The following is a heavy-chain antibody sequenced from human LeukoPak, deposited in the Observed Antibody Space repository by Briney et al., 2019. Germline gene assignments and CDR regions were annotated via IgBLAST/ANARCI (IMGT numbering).Heavy chain of an antibody. D-gene: IGHD1-26*01. V-gene: IGHV1-2*02. Sequence: ASVKVSCKTSGYTFTDWFIHWVRQAPGQGLEWMGWINPNSGDTNYAQKFQGRVTMTRDTSISTAYMELSRPTSDDTAVYYCARDWRGSYFPDFWGQGTLVTVSS. CDR1: GYTFTDWF. J-gene: IGHJ4*02. CDR3: ARDWRGSYFPDF. CDR2: INPNSGDT.